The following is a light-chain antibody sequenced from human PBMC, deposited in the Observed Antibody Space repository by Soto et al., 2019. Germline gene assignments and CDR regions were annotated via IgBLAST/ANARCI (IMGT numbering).Light chain of an antibody. V-gene: IGKV3-11*01. CDR2: DAS. J-gene: IGKJ2*01. CDR1: QSVSSY. CDR3: QPRSNWPPT. Sequence: EIVLTQSPATLSLSPGERATLSCRASQSVSSYLAWYQQKPGQAPRLLIYDASNRATGIPARFSGSGSVTGFTLTISSLEPEDFAVYYCQPRSNWPPTFGQGTKLEIK.